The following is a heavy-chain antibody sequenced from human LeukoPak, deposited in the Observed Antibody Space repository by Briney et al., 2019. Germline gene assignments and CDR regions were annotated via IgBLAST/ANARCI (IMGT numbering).Heavy chain of an antibody. D-gene: IGHD6-13*01. CDR2: IRYDGSNK. CDR1: GFPFSSYG. CDR3: AKDRVTAAGYYFEY. J-gene: IGHJ4*02. Sequence: GGSLRLSCAASGFPFSSYGMHWVRQAPGKGLEWVAFIRYDGSNKYYADSVKGQFTISRDNSKNTLYLQMNSLRAEDTAVYYCAKDRVTAAGYYFEYWGQGTLVTVSS. V-gene: IGHV3-30*02.